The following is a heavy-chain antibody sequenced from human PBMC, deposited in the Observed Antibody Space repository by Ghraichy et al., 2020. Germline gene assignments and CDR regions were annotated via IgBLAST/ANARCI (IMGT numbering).Heavy chain of an antibody. CDR1: GDSVSSNSAA. J-gene: IGHJ6*02. V-gene: IGHV6-1*01. D-gene: IGHD3-22*01. Sequence: SQTLSLTCAISGDSVSSNSAAWNWIRQSPSRGLEWLGRTYYRSKWYNDYAVSVKSRITINPDTSKNQFSLQLNSVTPEDTAVYYCARDPRYALVEGYYDSSGYYRSYYYYGMDVWGQGTTVTVSS. CDR2: TYYRSKWYN. CDR3: ARDPRYALVEGYYDSSGYYRSYYYYGMDV.